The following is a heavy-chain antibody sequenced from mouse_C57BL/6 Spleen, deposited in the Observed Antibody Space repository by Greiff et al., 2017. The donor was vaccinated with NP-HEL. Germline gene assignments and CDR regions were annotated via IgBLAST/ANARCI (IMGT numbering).Heavy chain of an antibody. CDR2: ISSGSSTI. V-gene: IGHV5-17*01. Sequence: EVQVVESGGGLVKPGGSLKLSCAASGFTFSDYGMHWVRQAPEKGLEWVAYISSGSSTIYYADTVKGRFTISRDNAKNTLFLQMTSLRSEDTAMYYCAKGDDYDGDSWFAYWGQGTLVTVSA. D-gene: IGHD2-4*01. CDR1: GFTFSDYG. CDR3: AKGDDYDGDSWFAY. J-gene: IGHJ3*01.